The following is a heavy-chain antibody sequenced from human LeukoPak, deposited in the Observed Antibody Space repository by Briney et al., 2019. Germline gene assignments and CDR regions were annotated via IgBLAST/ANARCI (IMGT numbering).Heavy chain of an antibody. D-gene: IGHD5-24*01. J-gene: IGHJ4*02. CDR3: ARTRRDGYNCDLDF. CDR2: ISPDTAVT. CDR1: GYSFTVHH. Sequence: ASVKVSFTASGYSFTVHHIHWVRQAPGQGLEWMGWISPDTAVTNYAQKFQGRVTMTRDSSISTAYMDLSRLSSDDTALYYCARTRRDGYNCDLDFWGQGTLVTVSS. V-gene: IGHV1-2*02.